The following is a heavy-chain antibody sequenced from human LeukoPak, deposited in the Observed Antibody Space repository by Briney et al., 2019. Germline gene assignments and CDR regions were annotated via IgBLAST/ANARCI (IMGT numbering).Heavy chain of an antibody. J-gene: IGHJ3*02. CDR2: IYHSGST. CDR1: GGSISSGGYS. CDR3: ARLTTVVTPYAFDI. Sequence: SQTLSLTCAVSGGSISSGGYSWSWIRQPPGKGLEWIGYIYHSGSTYYNPSLKSRVTISVDRSKNQFSLKLSSVTAADTAVYYCARLTTVVTPYAFDIWGQGTMVTVSS. D-gene: IGHD4-23*01. V-gene: IGHV4-30-2*01.